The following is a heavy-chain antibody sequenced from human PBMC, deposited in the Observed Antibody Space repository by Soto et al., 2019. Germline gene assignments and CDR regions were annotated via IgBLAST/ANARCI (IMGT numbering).Heavy chain of an antibody. J-gene: IGHJ5*02. CDR2: IRGSDDST. CDR3: ATDQSTYQMLSPNWFDP. D-gene: IGHD2-2*01. CDR1: GFTFSSYA. Sequence: GSLRVSCAASGFTFSSYAMCWFRQAPGKGLEWVSSIRGSDDSTYYAESVKGRFTISRDNSKNKIYLKMNILRAEDTALYYCATDQSTYQMLSPNWFDPWGQGTLVTVSS. V-gene: IGHV3-23*01.